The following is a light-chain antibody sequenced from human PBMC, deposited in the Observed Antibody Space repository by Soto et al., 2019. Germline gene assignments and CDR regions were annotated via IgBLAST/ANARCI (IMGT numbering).Light chain of an antibody. CDR3: QKYDRAPST. CDR1: QDITNY. J-gene: IGKJ3*01. Sequence: DIQMTQSPSSLSVSVGDRVTITCRASQDITNYVAWYQQKPGKVPNLLIYAASTLQTGVPSRFSGSGSGTDFTLTINSLQPEDIATSYCQKYDRAPSTLGPGTKVDIK. V-gene: IGKV1-27*01. CDR2: AAS.